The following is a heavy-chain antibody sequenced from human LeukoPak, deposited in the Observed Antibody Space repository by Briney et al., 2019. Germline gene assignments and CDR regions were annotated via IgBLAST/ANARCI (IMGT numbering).Heavy chain of an antibody. CDR1: KFTFSRYA. Sequence: GGSLRLSCAASKFTFSRYAMNWVRQAPGKGLEWVSAISGSGAGTSYADSVKGRFTISRDNSKNTLYLQMNSLRAEDTAVYYCAKVGGYGSGSYYKSYFDYWGQGTLVTVSS. CDR2: ISGSGAGT. CDR3: AKVGGYGSGSYYKSYFDY. D-gene: IGHD3-10*01. J-gene: IGHJ4*02. V-gene: IGHV3-23*01.